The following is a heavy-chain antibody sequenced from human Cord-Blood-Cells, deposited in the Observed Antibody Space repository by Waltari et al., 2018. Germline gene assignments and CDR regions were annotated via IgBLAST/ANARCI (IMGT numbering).Heavy chain of an antibody. Sequence: QVQLVESGGGVVQPGRSLRLSCAASGFPFSSYGMHWGRQAPGKGLEWVAVISYDGSNKYYADSVKGRFTISRDNSKNTLYLQMNSLRAEDTAVYYCAKDRGSSGWFDYWGQGTLVTVSS. CDR1: GFPFSSYG. CDR3: AKDRGSSGWFDY. D-gene: IGHD6-19*01. V-gene: IGHV3-30*18. CDR2: ISYDGSNK. J-gene: IGHJ4*02.